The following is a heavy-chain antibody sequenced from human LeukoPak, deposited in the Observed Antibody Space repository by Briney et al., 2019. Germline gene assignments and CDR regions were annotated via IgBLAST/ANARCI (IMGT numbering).Heavy chain of an antibody. CDR2: IYYSGHT. Sequence: PSETLSLTCAVSGGSISCSSHYWGWIRQPPGKRLEWIGSIYYSGHTYYNPSLKSRVTISVDTSKNQFSLRLSSVTAADMAVYFCARLGYSVSWTDCWGQGTLVTVSS. V-gene: IGHV4-39*01. J-gene: IGHJ4*02. CDR3: ARLGYSVSWTDC. CDR1: GGSISCSSHY. D-gene: IGHD6-13*01.